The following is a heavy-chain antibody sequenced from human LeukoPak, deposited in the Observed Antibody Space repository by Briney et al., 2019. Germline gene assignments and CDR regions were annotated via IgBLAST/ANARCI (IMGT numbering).Heavy chain of an antibody. CDR2: ITGGGGSA. Sequence: PGGSLRLSCTASGFTFSNYAMNWVRQAPGKGLEWVSAITGGGGSASYADSVKGRFTISRDNSKNTLYLQMDNLRAEDTAVYHCAKLYSMSGFPYWGQGPLVTVSS. CDR1: GFTFSNYA. J-gene: IGHJ4*02. D-gene: IGHD2-8*01. CDR3: AKLYSMSGFPY. V-gene: IGHV3-23*01.